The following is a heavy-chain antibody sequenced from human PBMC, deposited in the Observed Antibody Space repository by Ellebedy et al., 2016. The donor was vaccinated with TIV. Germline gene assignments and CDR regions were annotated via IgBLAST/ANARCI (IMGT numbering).Heavy chain of an antibody. CDR3: AKEGAQDDYNLGGALDY. CDR2: ISHDGRVI. V-gene: IGHV3-30*04. Sequence: GGSLRLXXAASGFSLSRFPMHWVRQDPGKGLEWVAVISHDGRVIFYAESVKGRFTISRDNSQNTLYLQMNSLRAEDTALYYCAKEGAQDDYNLGGALDYWGHGTLVIVSS. CDR1: GFSLSRFP. D-gene: IGHD5-24*01. J-gene: IGHJ4*01.